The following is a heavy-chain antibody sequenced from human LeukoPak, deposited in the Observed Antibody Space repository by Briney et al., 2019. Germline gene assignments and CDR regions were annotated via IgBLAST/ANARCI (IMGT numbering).Heavy chain of an antibody. CDR3: ARRSSGSSSWSDAFDI. Sequence: PGESLKISCKGSGYSFTSYWIGWVRQMPGKGLEWMGIIYPGDSDTRYSPSFQGQVTISADKSISTAYLQWSSLKASDTAMYYCARRSSGSSSWSDAFDIWGQGTMVTVSS. D-gene: IGHD6-13*01. CDR2: IYPGDSDT. V-gene: IGHV5-51*01. CDR1: GYSFTSYW. J-gene: IGHJ3*02.